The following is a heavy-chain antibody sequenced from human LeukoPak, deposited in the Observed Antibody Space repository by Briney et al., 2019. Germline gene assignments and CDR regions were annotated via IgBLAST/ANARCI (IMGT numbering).Heavy chain of an antibody. CDR2: MSSSSSTI. CDR1: GFTFSSYS. V-gene: IGHV3-48*01. Sequence: GGSLRLSCAASGFTFSSYSMKWVRQAPGKGLEWVSYMSSSSSTIYYADSVKGRFTTSRDNAKNSLYLQMNSLRAEVTAVYYCARDDSNYFELYYIDVWGKGTTVTVSS. CDR3: ARDDSNYFELYYIDV. J-gene: IGHJ6*03. D-gene: IGHD4-11*01.